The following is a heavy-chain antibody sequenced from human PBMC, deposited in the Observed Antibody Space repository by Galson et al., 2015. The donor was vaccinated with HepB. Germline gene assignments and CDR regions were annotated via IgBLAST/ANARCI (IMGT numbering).Heavy chain of an antibody. CDR1: GLTFSSYS. Sequence: SLRLSCAASGLTFSSYSMNWVRQAPGKGLEWVAAISSKSGYIYHADSLKGRFTISRDNAKNSVYLQMNRLRAEDSALYYCARGAYCGGECYEVDTFDVWGQGTIVTVSS. CDR2: ISSKSGYI. D-gene: IGHD2-21*01. CDR3: ARGAYCGGECYEVDTFDV. V-gene: IGHV3-21*06. J-gene: IGHJ3*01.